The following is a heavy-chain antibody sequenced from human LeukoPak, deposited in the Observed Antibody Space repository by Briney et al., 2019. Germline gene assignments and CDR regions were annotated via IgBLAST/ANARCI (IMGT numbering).Heavy chain of an antibody. J-gene: IGHJ4*02. CDR3: ARDFSHRTFDY. CDR2: ISSSGRTT. V-gene: IGHV3-48*03. Sequence: PGGSLRLSCAASGFTFSSYEMNWVRQAPGKGLEWVSYISSSGRTTYYADSVKGRFTISRDSAKNSLYLQMNSLRAEDTAVYYCARDFSHRTFDYWGQGTLVTVSS. CDR1: GFTFSSYE.